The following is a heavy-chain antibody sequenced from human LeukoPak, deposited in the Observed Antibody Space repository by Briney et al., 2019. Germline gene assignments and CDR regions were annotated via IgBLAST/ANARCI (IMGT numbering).Heavy chain of an antibody. J-gene: IGHJ4*02. CDR2: IIPIFGTA. CDR1: GGTFSSYA. D-gene: IGHD5-24*01. V-gene: IGHV1-69*13. CDR3: ARGGATLMYFDY. Sequence: SVQVSCKASGGTFSSYAISWVRQAPGQGLEWMGGIIPIFGTANYAQKFQGRVTITADESTSTAYMELSSLRSEDTAVYYCARGGATLMYFDYWGQGTLVTVSS.